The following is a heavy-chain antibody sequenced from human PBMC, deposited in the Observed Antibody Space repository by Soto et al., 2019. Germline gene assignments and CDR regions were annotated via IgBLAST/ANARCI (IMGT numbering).Heavy chain of an antibody. Sequence: TETLSLTCTVSGGSISSYYWSWIRQPPGKGLEWIGYIYYSGSTNYNPSLKSRVTISVDTSKNQFSLKLSSVTAADTAVYYCAREVDSSGWYGAWFDPWGQGTLVTVYS. CDR2: IYYSGST. CDR1: GGSISSYY. J-gene: IGHJ5*02. D-gene: IGHD6-19*01. CDR3: AREVDSSGWYGAWFDP. V-gene: IGHV4-59*01.